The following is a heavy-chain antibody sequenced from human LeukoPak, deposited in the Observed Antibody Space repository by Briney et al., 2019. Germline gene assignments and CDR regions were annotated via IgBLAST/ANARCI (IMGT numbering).Heavy chain of an antibody. J-gene: IGHJ4*02. D-gene: IGHD1-26*01. CDR1: GGSISSYY. CDR2: IYTSGST. Sequence: PSETLSLTCTVSGGSISSYYCSWIRQPAGNGLDWIGRIYTSGSTNYNASLKSRVSMSVDTSKNQFSLKLSSVTAADTAVFYCARENSGSYREFDYWGQGTLVTVSS. V-gene: IGHV4-4*07. CDR3: ARENSGSYREFDY.